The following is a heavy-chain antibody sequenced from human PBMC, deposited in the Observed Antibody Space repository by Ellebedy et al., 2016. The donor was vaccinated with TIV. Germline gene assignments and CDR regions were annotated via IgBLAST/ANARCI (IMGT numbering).Heavy chain of an antibody. Sequence: ASVKVSCXASGGTFSSYAISWVRQAPGQGLEWMGGIIPIFGTANYAQKFQDRVTITADGSTRTAYMELSSLRSEDTAVYYCARDFLRAPDGSESYNNWFDPWGQGTLVTVSS. J-gene: IGHJ5*02. D-gene: IGHD3-10*01. V-gene: IGHV1-69*13. CDR3: ARDFLRAPDGSESYNNWFDP. CDR1: GGTFSSYA. CDR2: IIPIFGTA.